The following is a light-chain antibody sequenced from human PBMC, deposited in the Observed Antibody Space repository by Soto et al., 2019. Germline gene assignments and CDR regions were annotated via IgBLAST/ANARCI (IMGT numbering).Light chain of an antibody. CDR3: QQRSDWPPIT. CDR2: DVS. CDR1: QSINSY. J-gene: IGKJ5*01. Sequence: EIVLTQSPATLSLSPGERVTLSCRASQSINSYLAWYQQKPGQAPRLLIYDVSKRVTGIPARFSGSGSGTDFTLTISSLEPEDFAVYYCQQRSDWPPITFGQGTRLEIK. V-gene: IGKV3-11*01.